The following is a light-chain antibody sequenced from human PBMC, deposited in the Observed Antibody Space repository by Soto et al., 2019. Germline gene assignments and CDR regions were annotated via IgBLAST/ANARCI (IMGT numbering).Light chain of an antibody. CDR3: QSYDTSLSGYVI. Sequence: QSALTQPPSVSGAPGQRVTISCTGGSSNFGAGYDVHWYQQLPGTAPKLLIYGNNNRPSGVPDRFSGSKSGTSASLAITGLQAEDEADYYCQSYDTSLSGYVIFGRGTKLTVL. V-gene: IGLV1-40*01. CDR1: SSNFGAGYD. CDR2: GNN. J-gene: IGLJ2*01.